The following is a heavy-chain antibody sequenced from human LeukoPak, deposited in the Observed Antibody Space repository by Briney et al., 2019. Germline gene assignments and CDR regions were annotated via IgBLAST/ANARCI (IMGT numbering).Heavy chain of an antibody. Sequence: SVKVSCKASGGTFSSYAISWVRQAPGQGLEWMGGIIPIFGTANYAQKFQGRVAITADESTSTAYMELSSLRSEDTAVYYCARDASYCSGGSCLFDYWGQGTLVTVSS. V-gene: IGHV1-69*01. CDR1: GGTFSSYA. D-gene: IGHD2-15*01. J-gene: IGHJ4*02. CDR2: IIPIFGTA. CDR3: ARDASYCSGGSCLFDY.